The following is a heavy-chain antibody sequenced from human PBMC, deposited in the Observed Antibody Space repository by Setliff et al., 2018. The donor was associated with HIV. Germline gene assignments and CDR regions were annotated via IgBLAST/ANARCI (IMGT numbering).Heavy chain of an antibody. CDR2: IYYSGNP. CDR1: GGSFSGYY. CDR3: ARQPPPGDYADY. V-gene: IGHV4-34*01. J-gene: IGHJ4*02. Sequence: SETLSLTCAVYGGSFSGYYWSWIRQPPGKGLEWIGYIYYSGNPFYNPSLRSRVTISLDTSKNVFSLRLTSVTAADTAVCYWARQPPPGDYADYWGQGTLVTVSS. D-gene: IGHD4-17*01.